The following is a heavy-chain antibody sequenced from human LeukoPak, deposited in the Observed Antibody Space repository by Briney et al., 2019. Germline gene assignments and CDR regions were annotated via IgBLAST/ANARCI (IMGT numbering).Heavy chain of an antibody. CDR2: INPNSGGT. CDR1: GYTFTGYY. CDR3: ARDQFDYGDYVGWFDP. V-gene: IGHV1-2*02. Sequence: GASVKVSCKASGYTFTGYYMHWVRQAPGQGLEWMGWINPNSGGTNYAQKFQGRVTMTRDTSISTAYMELSRLRSDDTAVYYCARDQFDYGDYVGWFDPWGQGTLVTVSS. D-gene: IGHD4-17*01. J-gene: IGHJ5*02.